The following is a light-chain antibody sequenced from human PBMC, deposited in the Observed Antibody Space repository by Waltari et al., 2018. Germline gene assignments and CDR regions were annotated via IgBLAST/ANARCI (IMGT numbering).Light chain of an antibody. CDR2: AAS. CDR3: QQGYRTPWT. V-gene: IGKV1-39*01. CDR1: EDIKNY. J-gene: IGKJ1*01. Sequence: IQMTQSPSSLSASVGDRVTIVCRASEDIKNYLNWYQQKPGKPPKLLVQAASTLHSGVPSRFSGSGYDREFTLTISSLQPEDFATYYCQQGYRTPWTFGQGTKVEIK.